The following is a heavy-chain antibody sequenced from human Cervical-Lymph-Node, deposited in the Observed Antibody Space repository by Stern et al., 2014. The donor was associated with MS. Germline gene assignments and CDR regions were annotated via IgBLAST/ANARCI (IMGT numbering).Heavy chain of an antibody. CDR1: GFSLTTNGVS. V-gene: IGHV2-5*02. Sequence: QVTLRESGPTLVKPTQTLTLNCTFSGFSLTTNGVSVGWIRQPPGKALEWLAHIYWDDDKRYSPSLKSRLTITKDTSKNQVVLTMTNMDPVDTATYFCAHSEDDEGYDYWGQGTLITVSS. CDR2: IYWDDDK. D-gene: IGHD1-1*01. CDR3: AHSEDDEGYDY. J-gene: IGHJ4*02.